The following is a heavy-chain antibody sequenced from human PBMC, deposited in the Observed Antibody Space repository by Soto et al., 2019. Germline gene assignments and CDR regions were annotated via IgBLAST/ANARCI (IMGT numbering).Heavy chain of an antibody. CDR2: ISGSGFKK. CDR1: GFIFENFG. D-gene: IGHD1-26*01. CDR3: AKNQGVELVPLATVDWFDP. J-gene: IGHJ5*02. V-gene: IGHV3-23*01. Sequence: GGSLRLSCAASGFIFENFGVSWVRQAPGKGLEWISSISGSGFKKYYADSVKGRFTISRDNSKSTVYLELNNLSAEDTAVYHCAKNQGVELVPLATVDWFDPWGQGSVVTVSS.